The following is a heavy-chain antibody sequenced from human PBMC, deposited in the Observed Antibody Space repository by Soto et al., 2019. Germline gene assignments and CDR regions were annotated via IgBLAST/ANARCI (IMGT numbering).Heavy chain of an antibody. CDR2: ISGSGFKK. CDR1: GFIFENFG. D-gene: IGHD1-26*01. CDR3: AKNQGVELVPLATVDWFDP. J-gene: IGHJ5*02. V-gene: IGHV3-23*01. Sequence: GGSLRLSCAASGFIFENFGVSWVRQAPGKGLEWISSISGSGFKKYYADSVKGRFTISRDNSKSTVYLELNNLSAEDTAVYHCAKNQGVELVPLATVDWFDPWGQGSVVTVSS.